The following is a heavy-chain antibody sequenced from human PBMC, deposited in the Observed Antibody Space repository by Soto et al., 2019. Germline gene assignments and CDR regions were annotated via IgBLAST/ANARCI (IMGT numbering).Heavy chain of an antibody. CDR1: GGSITGYY. J-gene: IGHJ4*02. CDR2: IYDSGTT. Sequence: QVQLRESGPGLVRPSETLSLTCTVSGGSITGYYWSWIRQPPGKGLEWIGYIYDSGTTTYNAALKSRVTISADTSKNHVSLNLRSVTAADTAVYYCARRNYGEEGYFFDFWGQGLLVTVSS. CDR3: ARRNYGEEGYFFDF. V-gene: IGHV4-59*08. D-gene: IGHD4-17*01.